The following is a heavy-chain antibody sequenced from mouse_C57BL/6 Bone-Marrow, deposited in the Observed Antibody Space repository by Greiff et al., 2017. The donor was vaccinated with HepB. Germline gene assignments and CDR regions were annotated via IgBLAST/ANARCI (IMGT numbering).Heavy chain of an antibody. Sequence: SGAELARPGASVKLSCKASGYTFTSYGISWVKQRTGQGLEWIGEIYPRSGNTYYNEKFKGKATLTADKSSSTAYMELRSLTSEDSAVYFCARERGFITTVVADYWGQGTTLTVSS. CDR2: IYPRSGNT. D-gene: IGHD1-1*01. CDR3: ARERGFITTVVADY. CDR1: GYTFTSYG. J-gene: IGHJ2*01. V-gene: IGHV1-81*01.